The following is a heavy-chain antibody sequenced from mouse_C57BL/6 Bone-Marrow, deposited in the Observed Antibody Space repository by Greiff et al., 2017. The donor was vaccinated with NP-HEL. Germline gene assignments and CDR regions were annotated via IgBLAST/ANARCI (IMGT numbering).Heavy chain of an antibody. D-gene: IGHD2-4*01. Sequence: EVKVVESGGDLVKPGGSLKLSCAASGFTFSGYGISWVRQTPDKRLEWVATISSGGSYTYYPDSVKGRVTISRDNAKNTLYLQMSSLKSEDTAMYYLGSTYDYEVAWFAFGGRGNLVTVSA. CDR1: GFTFSGYG. V-gene: IGHV5-6*01. CDR3: GSTYDYEVAWFAF. CDR2: ISSGGSYT. J-gene: IGHJ3*01.